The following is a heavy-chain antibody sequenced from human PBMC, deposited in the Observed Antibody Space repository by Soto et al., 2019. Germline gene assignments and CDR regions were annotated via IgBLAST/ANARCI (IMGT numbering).Heavy chain of an antibody. CDR3: TTVRQIVVVPAAIGSPYYYGMDV. J-gene: IGHJ6*02. CDR2: IKSKTDGGTT. CDR1: GFTFSNAW. Sequence: GGSLRLSCAASGFTFSNAWMNWVRQAPGKGLEWVGRIKSKTDGGTTDYAAPVKGRFTISRDDSKNTLYLQMNSLKTEDTAVYYCTTVRQIVVVPAAIGSPYYYGMDVWGQGTTVTVSS. V-gene: IGHV3-15*07. D-gene: IGHD2-2*01.